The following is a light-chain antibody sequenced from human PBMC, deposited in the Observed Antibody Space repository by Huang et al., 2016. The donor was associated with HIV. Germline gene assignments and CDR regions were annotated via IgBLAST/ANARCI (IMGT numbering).Light chain of an antibody. CDR2: SAS. V-gene: IGKV3-15*01. J-gene: IGKJ5*01. CDR1: QSVSSD. Sequence: EIVMTQSPATLSVSPGERVTLSCRANQSVSSDLAWYQQRPGQAPMLLIYSASTRATGIPARFSGSGSGTEFTLTISSLQSEDFAIYYCQQYNNWPPITFGQGARLEIK. CDR3: QQYNNWPPIT.